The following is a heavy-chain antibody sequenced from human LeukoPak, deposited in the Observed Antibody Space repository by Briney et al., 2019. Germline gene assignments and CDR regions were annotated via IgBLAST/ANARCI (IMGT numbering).Heavy chain of an antibody. CDR1: GYTFTGYY. D-gene: IGHD3-3*01. CDR3: ARVSEWLLPTTYFDY. CDR2: INPNSGGT. J-gene: IGHJ4*02. Sequence: ASVKVSCKASGYTFTGYYMHWGREAPGQGLEWMGWINPNSGGTNYAQKFQGRVTMTRDTSISTAYMELSRLRSDDTAVYYCARVSEWLLPTTYFDYWGQGTLVTVSS. V-gene: IGHV1-2*02.